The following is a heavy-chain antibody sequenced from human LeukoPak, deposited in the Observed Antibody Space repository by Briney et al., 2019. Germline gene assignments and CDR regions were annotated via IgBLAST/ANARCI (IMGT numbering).Heavy chain of an antibody. CDR2: ISWNSGSI. Sequence: PPGRSLRLSCAASGFTFDDYAMHWVRQAPGKGLEWVSGISWNSGSIGYADSVKGRFTIPRDNAKTSLYLQMNSLRAEDMALYYCAKDLYSSGWYGGFDYWGQGTLVTVSS. CDR3: AKDLYSSGWYGGFDY. CDR1: GFTFDDYA. D-gene: IGHD6-19*01. J-gene: IGHJ4*02. V-gene: IGHV3-9*03.